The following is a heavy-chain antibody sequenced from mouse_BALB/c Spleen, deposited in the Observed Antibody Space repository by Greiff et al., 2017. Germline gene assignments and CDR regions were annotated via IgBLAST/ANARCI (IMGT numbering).Heavy chain of an antibody. V-gene: IGHV14-3*02. J-gene: IGHJ4*01. CDR2: IDPANGNT. CDR3: ARGPYDGYAMDY. D-gene: IGHD2-3*01. CDR1: GFNIKDTY. Sequence: EVKLQESGAELVKPGASVKLSCTASGFNIKDTYMHWVKQRPEQGLEWIGRIDPANGNTKYDPKFQGKATITADTSSNTAYLQLSSLTSEDTAVYYCARGPYDGYAMDYWGQGTSVTVSS.